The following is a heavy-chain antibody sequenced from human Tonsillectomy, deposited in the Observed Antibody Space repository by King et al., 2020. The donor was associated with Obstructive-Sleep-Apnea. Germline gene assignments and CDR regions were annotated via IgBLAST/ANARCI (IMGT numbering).Heavy chain of an antibody. Sequence: VQLVESGGGLVQPGGSLRLSCSASGFTFSSYAMHWVRQAQGKGLEYVSAISSNGGSTYYADSVKGRFTISRDNSKNTLYLQMSSLRAEDTAVYYCVKDLRITIFGVVGYWGQGTLVTVSS. CDR3: VKDLRITIFGVVGY. J-gene: IGHJ4*02. V-gene: IGHV3-64D*06. D-gene: IGHD3-3*01. CDR2: ISSNGGST. CDR1: GFTFSSYA.